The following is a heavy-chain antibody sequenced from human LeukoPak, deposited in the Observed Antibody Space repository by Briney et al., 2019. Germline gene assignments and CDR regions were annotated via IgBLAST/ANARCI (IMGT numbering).Heavy chain of an antibody. D-gene: IGHD3-22*01. J-gene: IGHJ4*02. V-gene: IGHV3-30*02. CDR2: IWYDGSNK. CDR3: AKDIYYDSSGYRGYFDY. Sequence: PGGSLRLSCAASGFTFNSYGMHWVRQAPGKGLEWVAVIWYDGSNKYYVDSVKGLFTVSRDNSKNTLYLRMNSLRAEDTAVYYCAKDIYYDSSGYRGYFDYWGQGTLVTVSS. CDR1: GFTFNSYG.